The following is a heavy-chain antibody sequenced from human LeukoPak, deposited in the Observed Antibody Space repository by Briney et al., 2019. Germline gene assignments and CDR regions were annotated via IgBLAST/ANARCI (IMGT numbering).Heavy chain of an antibody. D-gene: IGHD5-12*01. V-gene: IGHV4-34*01. CDR1: GGSFSGYY. CDR2: INHSGST. J-gene: IGHJ4*02. CDR3: ARMDSGYDSGY. Sequence: SETLSLTCAVYGGSFSGYYWSWIRQPPGKGLEWIGEINHSGSTNYNPSLKSRVTISVGTSKNQFSLKLSSVTAADTAVYYCARMDSGYDSGYWGQGTLVTVSS.